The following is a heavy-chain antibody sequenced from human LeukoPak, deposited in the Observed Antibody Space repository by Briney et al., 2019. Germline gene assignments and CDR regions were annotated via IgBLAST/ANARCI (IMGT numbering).Heavy chain of an antibody. V-gene: IGHV3-20*04. Sequence: GGSLRLSCAASGFTFTSYSMSWVRQAPGEGLEWVSGTNWNGRSTGYADSVKGRFTISRDNAKNSLYLQMNSLRADDTALYYCARGGVNQLLYLPVWGQGTLVTVSS. CDR3: ARGGVNQLLYLPV. J-gene: IGHJ4*02. D-gene: IGHD2-2*02. CDR1: GFTFTSYS. CDR2: TNWNGRST.